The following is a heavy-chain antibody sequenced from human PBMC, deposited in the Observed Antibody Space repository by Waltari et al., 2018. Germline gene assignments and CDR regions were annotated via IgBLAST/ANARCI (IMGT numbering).Heavy chain of an antibody. CDR1: GSTFHDYH. CDR2: VDPEDGET. Sequence: EVQLVQSGAEVKKPGATVKISCKVSGSTFHDYHMHCVQQAPGKGLEWMGLVDPEDGETIYAEKFQGRVTITADTSTDTAYMELSSLRSEDTAVYYCASGGGSYTPLGYWGQGTLVTVSS. CDR3: ASGGGSYTPLGY. V-gene: IGHV1-69-2*01. J-gene: IGHJ4*02. D-gene: IGHD1-26*01.